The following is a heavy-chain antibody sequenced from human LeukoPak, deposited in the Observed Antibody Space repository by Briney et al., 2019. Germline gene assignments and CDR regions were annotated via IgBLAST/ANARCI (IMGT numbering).Heavy chain of an antibody. CDR3: AKVDNWKYGHHDF. CDR2: ISGSDGTT. D-gene: IGHD1-1*01. CDR1: GFTFSSYA. Sequence: GGSQRLSCAASGFTFSSYAMSWVRQAPGKGLEWVSSISGSDGTTYYADSVKGRFTISRDNSKYTLSLQMNSLRTEDTAVYYCAKVDNWKYGHHDFWGQGTLVTVSS. V-gene: IGHV3-23*01. J-gene: IGHJ4*02.